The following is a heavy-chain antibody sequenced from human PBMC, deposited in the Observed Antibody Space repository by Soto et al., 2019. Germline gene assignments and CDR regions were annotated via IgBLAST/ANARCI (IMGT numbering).Heavy chain of an antibody. CDR2: INHSGST. Sequence: SETLSLTCAVYGGSFSGYYWSWIRQPPGKGLEWIGEINHSGSTNYNPSLKSRVTISLDTSKNQFSLKLSSVTAADTAVYYCARVRKQWLVAHYYYYGMDVWGQGTTVTVSS. V-gene: IGHV4-34*01. CDR3: ARVRKQWLVAHYYYYGMDV. D-gene: IGHD6-19*01. J-gene: IGHJ6*02. CDR1: GGSFSGYY.